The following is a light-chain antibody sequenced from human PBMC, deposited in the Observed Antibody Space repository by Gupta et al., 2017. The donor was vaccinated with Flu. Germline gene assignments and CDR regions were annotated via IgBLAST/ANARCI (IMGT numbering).Light chain of an antibody. V-gene: IGKV2-30*01. CDR1: QGLVYSDGNTY. CDR2: LVS. J-gene: IGKJ1*01. Sequence: DVVVTQLSLSLAVTLGQPASISCRSSQGLVYSDGNTYLHWFQQRPGQSPRRLIYLVSNRDSGVPDRFSGSWSSADFTLKISMVEAEDVGVYFCMQGAYWPWAFGQGTKLEIK. CDR3: MQGAYWPWA.